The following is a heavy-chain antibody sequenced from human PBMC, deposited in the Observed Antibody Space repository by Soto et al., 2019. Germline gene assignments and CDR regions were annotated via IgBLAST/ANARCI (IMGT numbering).Heavy chain of an antibody. V-gene: IGHV4-30-4*01. CDR3: ARIPLLQGGWFDP. CDR1: GDSINTGDYY. D-gene: IGHD1-26*01. Sequence: PSETLSLTCTVSGDSINTGDYYWSWLRQPPRKGLEWIGYIYYTGSTYYNPSLKSQSTISIDTSKAQFSLKVNSVTAADTAVYYCARIPLLQGGWFDPWGQGTLVTVSS. J-gene: IGHJ5*02. CDR2: IYYTGST.